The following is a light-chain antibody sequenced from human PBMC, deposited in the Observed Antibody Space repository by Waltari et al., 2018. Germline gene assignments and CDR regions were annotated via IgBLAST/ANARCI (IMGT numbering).Light chain of an antibody. CDR2: AAS. Sequence: DIQMTQSPSSLSASVGDRVTISCRASQGISNFLAWYQQKPGKPPTLLIYAASNLQPVVPSRFCGSGSGSDFTLTITSLQPDDVATYYCQKYHSAPRTFGQGTKVEIK. J-gene: IGKJ1*01. CDR3: QKYHSAPRT. CDR1: QGISNF. V-gene: IGKV1-27*01.